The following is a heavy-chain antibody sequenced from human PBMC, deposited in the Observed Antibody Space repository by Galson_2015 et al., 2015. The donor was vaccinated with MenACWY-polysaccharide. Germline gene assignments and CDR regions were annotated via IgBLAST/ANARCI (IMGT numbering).Heavy chain of an antibody. V-gene: IGHV3-33*01. D-gene: IGHD3-10*02. J-gene: IGHJ3*02. CDR3: AREGSRIVFHAFDI. CDR1: GLKFRGSG. CDR2: IQYDGSQK. Sequence: LRLSCAASGLKFRGSGMHWVRQAPGKGLEWVAVIQYDGSQKQYIDSVKGRFTISRDNSKNTLYLEMNSLRAEDTALYYCAREGSRIVFHAFDIWGQGTMVTVSS.